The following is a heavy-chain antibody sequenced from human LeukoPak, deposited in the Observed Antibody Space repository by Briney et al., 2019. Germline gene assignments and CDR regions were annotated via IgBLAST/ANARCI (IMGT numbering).Heavy chain of an antibody. V-gene: IGHV1-69*05. CDR3: ARTRGYSDYEGYFDY. Sequence: ASVKVSCKASGGTFSSYAISWVRQAPGQGLEWMGGIIPIFGTANYAQKFQGRVTITTDESTSTAYMELSSLRSEDTAVYYCARTRGYSDYEGYFDYWGQGTLVTVSS. J-gene: IGHJ4*02. CDR1: GGTFSSYA. CDR2: IIPIFGTA. D-gene: IGHD5-12*01.